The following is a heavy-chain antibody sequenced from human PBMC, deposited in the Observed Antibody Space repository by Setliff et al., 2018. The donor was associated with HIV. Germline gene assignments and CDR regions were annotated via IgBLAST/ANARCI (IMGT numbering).Heavy chain of an antibody. J-gene: IGHJ4*01. CDR3: ARYRSGDSDISLDQ. D-gene: IGHD3-10*01. CDR1: GGSISSSNW. Sequence: PSETLSLTCAVSGGSISSSNWWSWVRQPPGKGLEWVGFIDYTGRTSYNPSLKSRVTISAATSKSQFSLKLNSLTTADTAVYYCARYRSGDSDISLDQWGHGALVTVSS. V-gene: IGHV4-4*02. CDR2: IDYTGRT.